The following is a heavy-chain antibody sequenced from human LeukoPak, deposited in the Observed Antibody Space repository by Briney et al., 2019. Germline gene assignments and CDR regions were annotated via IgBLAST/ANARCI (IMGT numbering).Heavy chain of an antibody. V-gene: IGHV4-38-2*02. D-gene: IGHD3-22*01. CDR2: NYRNGST. J-gene: IGHJ2*01. CDR1: HYPISSGYF. CDR3: ASQPYYYDSSGPEGYFDL. Sequence: PSETLSLTCTVSHYPISSGYFWGWIRQPPGKGLQWIGTNYRNGSTYFNPSLKSRVTISVDTSKNQFSLKLSSVTAADTAVYYCASQPYYYDSSGPEGYFDLWGRGTLVTVSS.